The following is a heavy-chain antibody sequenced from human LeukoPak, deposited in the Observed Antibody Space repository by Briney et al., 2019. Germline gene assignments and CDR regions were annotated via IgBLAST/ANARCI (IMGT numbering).Heavy chain of an antibody. CDR2: ISSSSYI. CDR1: GFTFSSYS. J-gene: IGHJ4*02. V-gene: IGHV3-21*01. CDR3: ARSSIAAAGHLDY. Sequence: GGSLRLSCAASGFTFSSYSMNWVRQAPGKGLEWVSSISSSSYIYYADSVKGRFTISRDNAKNSLYLQMNSLRAEDTAVYYCARSSIAAAGHLDYWGQGTLVTVPS. D-gene: IGHD6-13*01.